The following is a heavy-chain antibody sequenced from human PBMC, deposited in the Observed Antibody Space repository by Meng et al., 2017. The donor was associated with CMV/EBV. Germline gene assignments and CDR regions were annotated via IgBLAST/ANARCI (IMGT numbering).Heavy chain of an antibody. D-gene: IGHD2-2*01. J-gene: IGHJ4*02. CDR1: GFPFSRYA. Sequence: SGFPFSRYAMHWVRHAPGKGLEWVAVISYDGSNKYYADSVKGRFTISRDNSKNTLYLQMNSLRAEDTAVYYCARDYCSSTSCYSNYWGQGTLVTVSS. CDR2: ISYDGSNK. V-gene: IGHV3-30-3*01. CDR3: ARDYCSSTSCYSNY.